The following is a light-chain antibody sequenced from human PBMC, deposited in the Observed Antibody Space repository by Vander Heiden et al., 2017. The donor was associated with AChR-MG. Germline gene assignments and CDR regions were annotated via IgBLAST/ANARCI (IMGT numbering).Light chain of an antibody. V-gene: IGLV8-61*01. J-gene: IGLJ3*02. Sequence: QTVVTQEPSFSVSPGGTVTLTCGLSSGSVSTSAYASWYQQTPGQAPRTLIYSTNIRSSGVPDRFSGSILGNKAALTITGAQADDESDYYCVLYMGSGIWVFGGGTKLTVL. CDR3: VLYMGSGIWV. CDR1: SGSVSTSAY. CDR2: STN.